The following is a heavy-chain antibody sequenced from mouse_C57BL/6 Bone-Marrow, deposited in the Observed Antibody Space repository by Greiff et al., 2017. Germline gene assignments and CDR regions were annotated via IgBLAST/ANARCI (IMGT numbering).Heavy chain of an antibody. V-gene: IGHV1-42*01. D-gene: IGHD3-2*02. Sequence: EVQLQQSGPELVKPGASVKISCKASGYSFTGYYMNWVKQSPEKSLEWIGEINPSTGGTTYNQKFKAKATLTVDKSSSTAYMQLKSLTSEDSAVYYCARRRQLRPFAYWVQGTLVTVSA. J-gene: IGHJ3*01. CDR1: GYSFTGYY. CDR3: ARRRQLRPFAY. CDR2: INPSTGGT.